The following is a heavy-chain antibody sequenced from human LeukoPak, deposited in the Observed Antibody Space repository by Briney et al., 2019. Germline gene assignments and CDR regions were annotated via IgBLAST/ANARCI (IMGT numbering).Heavy chain of an antibody. CDR1: GFTFSSYE. J-gene: IGHJ6*02. D-gene: IGHD3-3*01. Sequence: GGSLRLSCAASGFTFSSYEMNWVRQAPGKGLEWVSYISSSGSTIYYADSVKGRFTISRDNAKNSLYLQMNSPRAEDTAVYYCAREITIFGVVIDTYYYYGMDVWGQGTTVTVSS. V-gene: IGHV3-48*03. CDR2: ISSSGSTI. CDR3: AREITIFGVVIDTYYYYGMDV.